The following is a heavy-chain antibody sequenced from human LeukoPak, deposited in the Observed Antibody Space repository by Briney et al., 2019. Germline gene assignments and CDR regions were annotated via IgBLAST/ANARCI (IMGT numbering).Heavy chain of an antibody. CDR3: ARASWVPSIAGDY. CDR1: GYTFPGYY. D-gene: IGHD6-13*01. Sequence: ASVKFSCKASGYTFPGYYMHWVRQDPGQGLEWMGWINPNSGGTNYAQKFQGRVTMTRDTSISTAYMELSRLRSDDTAVYYCARASWVPSIAGDYWGQGTLVTVSS. V-gene: IGHV1-2*02. J-gene: IGHJ4*02. CDR2: INPNSGGT.